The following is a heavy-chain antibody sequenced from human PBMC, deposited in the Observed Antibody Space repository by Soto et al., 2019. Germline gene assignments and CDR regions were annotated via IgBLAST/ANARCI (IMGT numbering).Heavy chain of an antibody. CDR2: IVVGSGNT. Sequence: GASVKVSCKASGFTFTSSAMQWARQARGQRLEWIGWIVVGSGNTNYAQKFQERVTITRDMSTSTAYMELSSLRSEDTAVYYCAAAKYSSSPDHYYYYYMDVWGKGTTVTVSS. D-gene: IGHD6-6*01. J-gene: IGHJ6*03. CDR1: GFTFTSSA. CDR3: AAAKYSSSPDHYYYYYMDV. V-gene: IGHV1-58*02.